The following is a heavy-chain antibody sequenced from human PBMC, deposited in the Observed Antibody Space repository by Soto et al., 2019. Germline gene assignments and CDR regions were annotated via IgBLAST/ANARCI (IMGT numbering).Heavy chain of an antibody. CDR3: ARVNNQYYDFWSGYYTSQYYFDY. Sequence: ASVKVSCKASGYTFTSYGISWVRQAPGQGLEWMGWISAYNGNTNYAQKLQGRVTMTTDTSTSTAYMELRSLRSDDTAVYHCARVNNQYYDFWSGYYTSQYYFDYWGQGTLVTVSS. D-gene: IGHD3-3*01. CDR2: ISAYNGNT. J-gene: IGHJ4*02. V-gene: IGHV1-18*04. CDR1: GYTFTSYG.